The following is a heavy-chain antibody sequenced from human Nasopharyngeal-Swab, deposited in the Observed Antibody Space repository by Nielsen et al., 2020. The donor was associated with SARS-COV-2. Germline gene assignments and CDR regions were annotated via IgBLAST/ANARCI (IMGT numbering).Heavy chain of an antibody. V-gene: IGHV4-59*01. Sequence: SETLSLTCTAPGGPISSYYWSWIRQPPGKGLEWIGYIYYSGSTNYNPSLKSRVTISVDTSKNQFSLKLSSVTAADTAVYYCARVGADYYGSGSYYFDYWGQGTLVTVSS. CDR2: IYYSGST. D-gene: IGHD3-10*01. J-gene: IGHJ4*02. CDR3: ARVGADYYGSGSYYFDY. CDR1: GGPISSYY.